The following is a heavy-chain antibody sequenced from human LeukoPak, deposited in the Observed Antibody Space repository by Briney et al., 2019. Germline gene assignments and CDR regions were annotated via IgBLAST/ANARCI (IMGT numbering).Heavy chain of an antibody. Sequence: EGSLRLSCAASGFTFSIYSMNWVRQAPGKRLEWVASISSRSIYIYYADSVRGRFTISRDNAKNSLYLQMNSLTAEDTAVYFCSRDLDCTVTTCFDGDDGFDIWGQGAMVTVSS. CDR2: ISSRSIYI. CDR1: GFTFSIYS. V-gene: IGHV3-21*01. CDR3: SRDLDCTVTTCFDGDDGFDI. D-gene: IGHD2-8*02. J-gene: IGHJ3*02.